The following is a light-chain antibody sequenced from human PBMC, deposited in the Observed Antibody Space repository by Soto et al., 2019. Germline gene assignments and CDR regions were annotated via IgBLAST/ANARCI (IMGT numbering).Light chain of an antibody. CDR3: SSYTSSSTVV. CDR2: DVS. Sequence: QSALTQPASVSGSPGQSITISCTGTSSDVGGYNYVSWYQQHPGKAPKLMIYDVSNRPSGVSNRFSGSKSGNTASLTISGHQAEDEADYYCSSYTSSSTVVFGGGTKDTVL. V-gene: IGLV2-14*01. CDR1: SSDVGGYNY. J-gene: IGLJ2*01.